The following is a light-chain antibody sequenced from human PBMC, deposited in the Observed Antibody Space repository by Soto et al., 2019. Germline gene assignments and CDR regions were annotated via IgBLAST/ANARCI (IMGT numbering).Light chain of an antibody. J-gene: IGLJ1*01. CDR2: FNI. V-gene: IGLV1-44*01. CDR1: SSNIGSNT. Sequence: QSVLSQPPSASGTPGQRVTISCSGSSSNIGSNTVSWYQQFPGTAPKLLIYFNIQRPSGVPDRFSGSKSGTSASLAIRGLQSEDEADYYCAAWDESLNGYVFGTGTKLTVL. CDR3: AAWDESLNGYV.